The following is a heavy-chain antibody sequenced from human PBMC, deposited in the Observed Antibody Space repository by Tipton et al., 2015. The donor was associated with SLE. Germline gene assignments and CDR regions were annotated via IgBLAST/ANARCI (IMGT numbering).Heavy chain of an antibody. CDR3: ARADDYGDRYYFDY. CDR2: ISGTHSSRSNI. J-gene: IGHJ4*02. V-gene: IGHV3-21*03. D-gene: IGHD4-17*01. CDR1: GFTFRSYN. Sequence: GSLRLSCAASGFTFRSYNMNWVRQAPGKGLEWVSSISGTHSSRSNIYYADSVQGRFTISRDNAKNSLYLEMKSLRAEDTAVYYCARADDYGDRYYFDYWGQGTLVTVSS.